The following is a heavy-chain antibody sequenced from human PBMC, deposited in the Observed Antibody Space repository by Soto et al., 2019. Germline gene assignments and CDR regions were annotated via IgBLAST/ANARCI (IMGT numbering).Heavy chain of an antibody. J-gene: IGHJ6*02. D-gene: IGHD4-17*01. CDR2: IIPIFGTA. CDR3: ARGEDYGDSVPYYYGMDV. CDR1: GGTFSSYA. V-gene: IGHV1-69*13. Sequence: SVKVSCKASGGTFSSYAISWVRQAPGQGLEWMGGIIPIFGTANYAQKFQGRVTITADESTSTAYMGLSSLRSEDTAVYYCARGEDYGDSVPYYYGMDVWGQGTTVTVSS.